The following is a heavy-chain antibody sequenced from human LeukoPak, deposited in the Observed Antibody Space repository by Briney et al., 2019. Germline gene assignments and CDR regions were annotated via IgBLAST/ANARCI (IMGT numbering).Heavy chain of an antibody. CDR1: GYTFTGYY. J-gene: IGHJ4*02. D-gene: IGHD3-22*01. V-gene: IGHV1-2*02. CDR3: ARVRDYYDSSGYYNY. CDR2: INPNSGGT. Sequence: GASVKVSCTASGYTFTGYYMHWVRQAPGQGLEWMGWINPNSGGTNYAQKFQGRVTMTRDTSISTAYMELSRLRSDDTAVYYCARVRDYYDSSGYYNYWGQGTLVAVSS.